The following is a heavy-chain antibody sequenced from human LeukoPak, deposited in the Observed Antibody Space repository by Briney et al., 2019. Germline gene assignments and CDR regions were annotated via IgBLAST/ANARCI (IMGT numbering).Heavy chain of an antibody. CDR2: ISSNGGST. CDR1: GFTFSSCA. CDR3: ARGSRVGATYYYYGMDV. J-gene: IGHJ6*02. Sequence: GGSLRLSCAASGFTFSSCAMHWVRQAPGKGLEYVSAISSNGGSTYYANSVKGRFTISRDNSKNTLYLQMGSLRAEDMAVYYCARGSRVGATYYYYGMDVWGQGTTVTVSS. V-gene: IGHV3-64*01. D-gene: IGHD1-26*01.